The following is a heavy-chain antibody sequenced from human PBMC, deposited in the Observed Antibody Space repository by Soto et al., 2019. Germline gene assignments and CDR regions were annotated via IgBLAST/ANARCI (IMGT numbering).Heavy chain of an antibody. D-gene: IGHD3-3*01. V-gene: IGHV4-34*01. J-gene: IGHJ6*04. Sequence: SETLSLTCAVYGGSFSAHYWSWIRQPPGKGLEWIGEINHSERTNYNPSLKSRVTISVDTSKNQFSLRLSSVTAADTAVYYCASVFWRELRRSKSTDFWDKALIVTRSS. CDR1: GGSFSAHY. CDR3: ASVFWRELRRSKSTDF. CDR2: INHSERT.